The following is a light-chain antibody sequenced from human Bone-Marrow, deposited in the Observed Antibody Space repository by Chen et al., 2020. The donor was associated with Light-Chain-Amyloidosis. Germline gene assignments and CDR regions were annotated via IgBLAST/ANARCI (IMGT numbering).Light chain of an antibody. Sequence: QSALTQPASVSGSPGQSITISCTGTSSDIGGYNYVSWYQQHPDKAPKLMIYDVSNRPSGVSDRCSGSKSGDTASLSISGLQAEDGADYDCGSYTSGTTHMVFGGGTKLAVL. J-gene: IGLJ2*01. V-gene: IGLV2-14*03. CDR2: DVS. CDR1: SSDIGGYNY. CDR3: GSYTSGTTHMV.